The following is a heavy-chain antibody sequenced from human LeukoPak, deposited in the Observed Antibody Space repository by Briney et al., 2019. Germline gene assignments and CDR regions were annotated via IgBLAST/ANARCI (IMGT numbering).Heavy chain of an antibody. CDR3: AKARYCSGGTCPEWFDP. J-gene: IGHJ5*02. D-gene: IGHD2-15*01. CDR2: ISYSGGNT. V-gene: IGHV3-23*01. Sequence: GGSLRLSCAASGFTFSDYAMNWVRQALGGGLEWVSTISYSGGNTYYADPVKGRFTISRDNSKNTLYLQMNSLRAEDTAIYYCAKARYCSGGTCPEWFDPWGQGTLVTVSS. CDR1: GFTFSDYA.